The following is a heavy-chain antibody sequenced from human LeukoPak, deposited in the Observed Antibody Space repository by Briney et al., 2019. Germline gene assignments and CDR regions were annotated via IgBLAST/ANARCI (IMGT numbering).Heavy chain of an antibody. V-gene: IGHV4-59*01. D-gene: IGHD3-22*01. CDR1: GGSISSYY. CDR3: ARGKRDYYDSSGYADY. CDR2: IYYSGST. Sequence: PSETLSLTCTVSGGSISSYYWSWIRQPPGKGLEWIGYIYYSGSTNYNPSLKSRVTISVDTSKNQFSLKLSSVTAADTAVYYCARGKRDYYDSSGYADYWGQGTLVTVSS. J-gene: IGHJ4*02.